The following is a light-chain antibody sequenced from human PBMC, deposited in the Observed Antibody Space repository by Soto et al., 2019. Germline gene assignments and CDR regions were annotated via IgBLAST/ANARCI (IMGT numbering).Light chain of an antibody. Sequence: EIVLTQSPGTLSLSPGERATLSCRASRSVSNNYVAWYQRKPVPAPRLLIYGASSRATDIPRRFSGSGSGTDFTLTITRLEPEDFAVYYCQQYGSSPPTFGQGTKVESK. V-gene: IGKV3-20*01. CDR2: GAS. CDR1: RSVSNNY. J-gene: IGKJ1*01. CDR3: QQYGSSPPT.